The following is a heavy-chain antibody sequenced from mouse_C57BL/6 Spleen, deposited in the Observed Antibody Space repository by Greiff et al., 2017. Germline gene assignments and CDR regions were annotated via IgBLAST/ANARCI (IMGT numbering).Heavy chain of an antibody. D-gene: IGHD2-3*01. J-gene: IGHJ2*01. CDR1: GYSFTGYF. Sequence: VQLQQSGPELVKPGDSVKISCKASGYSFTGYFMNWVMQSHGKSLEWIGRINPYNGDTFYNQKFKGKATLTVDKSSSTAHMELRSLTSEDSAVYYCASNIYDGYYFDYWGQGTTLTVSS. CDR3: ASNIYDGYYFDY. V-gene: IGHV1-20*01. CDR2: INPYNGDT.